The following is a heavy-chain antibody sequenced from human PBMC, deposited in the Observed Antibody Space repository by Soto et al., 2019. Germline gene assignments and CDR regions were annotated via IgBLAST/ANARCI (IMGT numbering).Heavy chain of an antibody. Sequence: QVQLVQSGAEVKKPGASVKVSCKASGYTFTSYDINWVRQATGQGFEYLGWMNPNSGNTGYVKKFQGRVTMTRDTTMSTADNELSSRRSEDTAVDYCARGIKYGDYSRWFAPWGPGTLVTGSS. CDR3: ARGIKYGDYSRWFAP. D-gene: IGHD4-17*01. V-gene: IGHV1-8*01. CDR2: MNPNSGNT. CDR1: GYTFTSYD. J-gene: IGHJ5*02.